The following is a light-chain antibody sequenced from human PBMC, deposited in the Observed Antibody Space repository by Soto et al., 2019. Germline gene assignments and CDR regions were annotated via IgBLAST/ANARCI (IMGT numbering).Light chain of an antibody. CDR2: DAS. Sequence: MTQAAATRSVEKGERAALSCRASESVSSKLVWYQKKPGQAPRLLIHDASTRATGIPARFSGSGSGTEFILTISCVESEDFAIYYCQQRSNLITFGQGTRLEIK. J-gene: IGKJ5*01. CDR1: ESVSSK. V-gene: IGKV3-15*01. CDR3: QQRSNLIT.